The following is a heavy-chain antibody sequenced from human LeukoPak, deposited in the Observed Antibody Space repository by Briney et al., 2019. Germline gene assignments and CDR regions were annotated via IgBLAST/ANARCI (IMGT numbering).Heavy chain of an antibody. CDR2: IYPGDSDT. CDR1: GXRFTSYW. Sequence: GESLKISYKGSGXRFTSYWIGWVRQMPGRGLERMGFIYPGDSDTRYSPSFQGQVTISADKSISTAYLQWSSLKASDTAMYYCARRGYFGSGSYYLDYWGQGTLVTVSS. V-gene: IGHV5-51*01. CDR3: ARRGYFGSGSYYLDY. J-gene: IGHJ4*02. D-gene: IGHD3-10*01.